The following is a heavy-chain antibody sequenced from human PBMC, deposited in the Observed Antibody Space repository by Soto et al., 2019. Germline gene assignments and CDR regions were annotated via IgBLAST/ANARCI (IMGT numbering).Heavy chain of an antibody. J-gene: IGHJ4*02. CDR2: IIPILGKA. D-gene: IGHD3-10*01. CDR3: ARDGPLDYYGSGSYYHFDY. V-gene: IGHV1-69*08. CDR1: GGTFSSYT. Sequence: QVQLVQSGAEVKKPGSSVKVSCKASGGTFSSYTISWVRQAPGQGLEWMGRIIPILGKANYAQKFQGRGTSTADKSTSTAYMELSSLRSEDTAVYYCARDGPLDYYGSGSYYHFDYWGQGTLVTVSS.